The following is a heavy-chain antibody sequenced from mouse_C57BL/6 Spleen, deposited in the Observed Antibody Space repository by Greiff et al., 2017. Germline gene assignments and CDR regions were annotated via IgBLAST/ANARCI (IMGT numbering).Heavy chain of an antibody. CDR3: AREGYGSSWGYFDV. V-gene: IGHV1-53*01. J-gene: IGHJ1*03. CDR2: INPSNGGT. CDR1: GYTFTSYW. D-gene: IGHD1-1*01. Sequence: QVQLQQPGTELVKPGASVKLSCKASGYTFTSYWMHWVKPRPGQGLEWIGNINPSNGGTNYNEKFKSKATLTVDKSSSTAYMQLSSLTSEDSAVYYCAREGYGSSWGYFDVWGTGTTVTVSS.